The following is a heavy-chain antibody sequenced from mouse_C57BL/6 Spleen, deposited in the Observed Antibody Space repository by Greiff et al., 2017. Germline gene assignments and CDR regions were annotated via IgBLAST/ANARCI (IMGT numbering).Heavy chain of an antibody. V-gene: IGHV1-82*01. CDR2: IYPGDGDT. Sequence: QVQLQQSGPELVKPGASVKISCKASGYAFSSSWMNWVKQRPGKGLEWIGRIYPGDGDTNYNGKFKGKATLTADKSSRTAYMQLSSLTSEDSAVYVCARQGYGSSPYYAMDYWGQGTSVTVSS. CDR3: ARQGYGSSPYYAMDY. CDR1: GYAFSSSW. J-gene: IGHJ4*01. D-gene: IGHD1-1*01.